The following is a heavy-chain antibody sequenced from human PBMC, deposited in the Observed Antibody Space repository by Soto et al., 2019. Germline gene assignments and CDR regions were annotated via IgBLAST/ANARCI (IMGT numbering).Heavy chain of an antibody. J-gene: IGHJ6*02. D-gene: IGHD1-26*01. CDR3: ARNSPGIVGATPWVYYYYGMDV. V-gene: IGHV1-69*13. CDR2: IIPIFGTA. Sequence: SVKVSCKASGGTFSSYAISWVRQAPGQGLEWMGGIIPIFGTANYAQKFQGRVTITADESTSTAYMELSSLRPEDTAVYYCARNSPGIVGATPWVYYYYGMDVWGQGTTVTVSS. CDR1: GGTFSSYA.